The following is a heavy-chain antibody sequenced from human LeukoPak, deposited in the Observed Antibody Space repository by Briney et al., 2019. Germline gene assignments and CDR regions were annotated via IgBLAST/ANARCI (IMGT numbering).Heavy chain of an antibody. V-gene: IGHV3-30*02. CDR3: ATNGVLRHLEWLLDYYMAV. J-gene: IGHJ6*03. CDR1: GFTFSSYG. D-gene: IGHD3-3*01. CDR2: IRYDGSNK. Sequence: GGSLRLSCAASGFTFSSYGMHWVRQAPGKGLEWVAFIRYDGSNKYYADSVKGRFTISRDNSKNSLYLQMNSLRAEDTAVYYCATNGVLRHLEWLLDYYMAVWGKGTTVTVSS.